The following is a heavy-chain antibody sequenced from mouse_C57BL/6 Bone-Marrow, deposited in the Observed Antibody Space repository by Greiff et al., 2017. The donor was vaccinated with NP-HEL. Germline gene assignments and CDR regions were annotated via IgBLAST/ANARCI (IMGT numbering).Heavy chain of an antibody. CDR3: ARGPFITTVVGYWYFDV. D-gene: IGHD1-1*01. CDR2: IYIGNGYT. Sequence: EVKLMESGAELVRPGSSVKMSCKTSGYTFTSYGINWVKQRPGQGLEWIGYIYIGNGYTEYNEKFKGKATLTSDTSSSTAYMQLSSLTSEDSAIYFCARGPFITTVVGYWYFDVWGTGTTVTVSS. CDR1: GYTFTSYG. V-gene: IGHV1-58*01. J-gene: IGHJ1*03.